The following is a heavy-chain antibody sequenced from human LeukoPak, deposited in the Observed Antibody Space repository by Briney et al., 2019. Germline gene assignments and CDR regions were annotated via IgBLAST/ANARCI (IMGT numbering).Heavy chain of an antibody. D-gene: IGHD4-17*01. CDR2: ISAYNGNT. Sequence: ASVKVSCKASGYTFTSYGISWVRQAPGQGLEWMGWISAYNGNTNYAQKLQGRVTMTTDTSTSTAYMELRSLRSDDTAVYYCARAEDYGDLPGALDYWGQGTLVTASS. CDR1: GYTFTSYG. CDR3: ARAEDYGDLPGALDY. J-gene: IGHJ4*02. V-gene: IGHV1-18*01.